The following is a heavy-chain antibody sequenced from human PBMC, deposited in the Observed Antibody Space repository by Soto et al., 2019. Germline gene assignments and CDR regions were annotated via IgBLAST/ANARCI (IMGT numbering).Heavy chain of an antibody. D-gene: IGHD2-21*02. J-gene: IGHJ6*02. CDR1: GGSVRSGSHY. CDR2: IFYSGST. V-gene: IGHV4-61*01. Sequence: SETLSLTCTVSGGSVRSGSHYWSWIRQPPGKGLEWIGQIFYSGSTNYNPSLKSRVTISPDTSKNQFSLELSSVTAADTAVYFCARDFCGGDCSDDYYYSAMDVWGQGTTVTVSS. CDR3: ARDFCGGDCSDDYYYSAMDV.